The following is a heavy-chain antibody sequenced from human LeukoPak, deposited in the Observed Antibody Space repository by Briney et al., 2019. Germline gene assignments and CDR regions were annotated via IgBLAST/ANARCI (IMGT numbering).Heavy chain of an antibody. J-gene: IGHJ4*02. CDR2: IIPIFGTA. V-gene: IGHV1-69*13. CDR3: ARGVPNFDWLLSFDY. Sequence: GASVKVSCKASGGTFSSYAISWVRQAPGQGLEWMGGIIPIFGTANYAQKFQGRVTITADESTSTAYMELSSLRSEDTAVYYCARGVPNFDWLLSFDYWGQGTLVTVSS. CDR1: GGTFSSYA. D-gene: IGHD3-9*01.